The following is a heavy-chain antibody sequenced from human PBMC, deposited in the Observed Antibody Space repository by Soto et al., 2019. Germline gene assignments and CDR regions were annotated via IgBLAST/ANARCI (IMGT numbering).Heavy chain of an antibody. CDR2: ISGSGGSA. V-gene: IGHV3-23*01. CDR3: AKLEYSYYGMDV. J-gene: IGHJ6*02. D-gene: IGHD3-3*01. Sequence: ESGGGLGQPGGSLRLSCADSGFTFSTHAMSWVRQAPGKGLEWVSMISGSGGSAYYADSVKGRFTISRDNSKNTLFLQMNSLRVEDTAIYYCAKLEYSYYGMDVWGHGTTVTVPS. CDR1: GFTFSTHA.